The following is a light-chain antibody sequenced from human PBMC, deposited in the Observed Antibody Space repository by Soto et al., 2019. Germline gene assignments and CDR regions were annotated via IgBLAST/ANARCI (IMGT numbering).Light chain of an antibody. Sequence: QSGLSLALAGSGSPGQKVTISCTGTSSDVGGYNYVSWYQQHPGRAPKLMIYDVNKRPSGVPDRFSGSKSGNTASLTISGLQAEDEADYYCCSYAGSYTFVFGPGTKVTVL. V-gene: IGLV2-11*01. CDR2: DVN. CDR1: SSDVGGYNY. CDR3: CSYAGSYTFV. J-gene: IGLJ1*01.